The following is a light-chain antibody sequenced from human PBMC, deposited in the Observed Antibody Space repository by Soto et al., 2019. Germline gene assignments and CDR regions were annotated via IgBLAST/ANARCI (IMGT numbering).Light chain of an antibody. Sequence: EIVVTQSPGILSVSPGDRATLSCRASQSVSTHLAWYQQKPGQAPTLLIYAASTRATGIPARFTGSGSGTDFALTIASLQSEDFAVYYCQEYSKWPLFTFGPGTSVDI. CDR3: QEYSKWPLFT. J-gene: IGKJ3*01. V-gene: IGKV3-15*01. CDR2: AAS. CDR1: QSVSTH.